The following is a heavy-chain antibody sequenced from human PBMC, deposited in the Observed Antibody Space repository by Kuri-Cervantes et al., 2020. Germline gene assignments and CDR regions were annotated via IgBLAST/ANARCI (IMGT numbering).Heavy chain of an antibody. CDR1: GFTFSTYA. Sequence: GESLKISCAASGFTFSTYAMHWVRQAPGMGLEWVALISKEGNIKYYADSVKGRFTIPRDNSNNTLFVQMNTLRAEDTAVYYRAKASELPEYYGMDVWGQGTTVTVSS. CDR3: AKASELPEYYGMDV. D-gene: IGHD1-26*01. J-gene: IGHJ6*02. CDR2: ISKEGNIK. V-gene: IGHV3-30*01.